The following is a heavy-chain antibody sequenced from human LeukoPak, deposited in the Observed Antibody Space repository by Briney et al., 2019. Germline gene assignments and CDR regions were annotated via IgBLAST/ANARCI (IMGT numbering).Heavy chain of an antibody. CDR1: GYTFTGYY. CDR3: ARDPRRWYDSSGYYP. CDR2: INPNSGGT. V-gene: IGHV1-2*02. J-gene: IGHJ5*02. D-gene: IGHD3-22*01. Sequence: ASVKVSCKASGYTFTGYYMHWVRQAPGQGLEWMGWINPNSGGTNYQGRVTMTRDTSISTAYMELSRLRSDDTAVYYCARDPRRWYDSSGYYPWGQGTLVTVSS.